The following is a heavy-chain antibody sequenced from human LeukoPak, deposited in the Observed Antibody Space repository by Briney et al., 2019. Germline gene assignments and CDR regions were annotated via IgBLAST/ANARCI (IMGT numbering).Heavy chain of an antibody. CDR1: GGSFSGYY. Sequence: PSETLSLTCAVYGGSFSGYYWSWIRQPPGKGLEWTGEINHSGSTNYNPSLKSRVTISVDTSKNQFSLKLSSVTAADTAVYYCARGLRSGYDLRARFDPWGQGTLVTVSS. CDR2: INHSGST. CDR3: ARGLRSGYDLRARFDP. J-gene: IGHJ5*02. V-gene: IGHV4-34*01. D-gene: IGHD5-12*01.